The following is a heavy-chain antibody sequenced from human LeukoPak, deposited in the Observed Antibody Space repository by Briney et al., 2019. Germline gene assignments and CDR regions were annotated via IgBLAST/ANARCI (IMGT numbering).Heavy chain of an antibody. V-gene: IGHV4-59*08. J-gene: IGHJ4*02. CDR1: GGSISSYY. CDR2: IYHSGST. D-gene: IGHD3-16*01. Sequence: SETLSLTCTVSGGSISSYYWSWIRQPPGKGLEWIGYIYHSGSTNYNPSLKSRVTISIDTTKNQFSLKLSSVSAADTAVYYCARKGNWGSYYFDYWGQGTLVTVSS. CDR3: ARKGNWGSYYFDY.